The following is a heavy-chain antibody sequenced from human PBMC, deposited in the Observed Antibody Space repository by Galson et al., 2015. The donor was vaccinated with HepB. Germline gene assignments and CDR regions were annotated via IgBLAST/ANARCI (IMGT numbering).Heavy chain of an antibody. CDR1: GYTFTDYY. Sequence: SVKVSCKASGYTFTDYYIHWVRQAPGQGLEWMGWINPNSGGTKYEQKFQGRVTMTRDTSISTAYVELTRLRSDDTAMYYCARDITGTTAGFDPWGQGTLVTVSS. CDR3: ARDITGTTAGFDP. J-gene: IGHJ5*02. D-gene: IGHD1-7*01. V-gene: IGHV1-2*02. CDR2: INPNSGGT.